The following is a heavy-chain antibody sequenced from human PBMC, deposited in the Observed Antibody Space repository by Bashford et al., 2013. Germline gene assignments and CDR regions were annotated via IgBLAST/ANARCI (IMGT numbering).Heavy chain of an antibody. D-gene: IGHD2-15*01. J-gene: IGHJ4*02. V-gene: IGHV1-69*06. CDR3: ARVADCSGGSCYEVFSYFDY. Sequence: IVWVRQAPGQGLEWMGGIISQFGTTNYAPRFQGRITISADKSTSTTYLDLSSLTSEDSAVYYCARVADCSGGSCYEVFSYFDYWGQGNPVTVSS. CDR2: IISQFGTT.